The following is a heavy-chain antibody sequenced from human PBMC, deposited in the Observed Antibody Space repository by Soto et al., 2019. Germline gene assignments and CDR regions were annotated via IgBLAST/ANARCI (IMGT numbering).Heavy chain of an antibody. V-gene: IGHV3-23*01. CDR1: GFTFSSYA. CDR3: AAMSREYYYYGMDV. Sequence: EVQLLESGGGLVQPGGSLRLSCAASGFTFSSYAMSWVRQAPGKGLEWVSAISGSGGSTYYADSVKGRFTISRDNSKNTLYLQMNSLRAEATAVYYCAAMSREYYYYGMDVWGQGTTVTVSS. J-gene: IGHJ6*02. D-gene: IGHD1-26*01. CDR2: ISGSGGST.